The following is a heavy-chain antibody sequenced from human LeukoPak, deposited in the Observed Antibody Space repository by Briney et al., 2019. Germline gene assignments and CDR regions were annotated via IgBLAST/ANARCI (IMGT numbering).Heavy chain of an antibody. CDR1: GFTFSDYY. J-gene: IGHJ3*02. CDR3: ARDLHYYDSSGLLTRGAFDI. D-gene: IGHD3-22*01. V-gene: IGHV3-11*01. Sequence: GGSLRLSCAASGFTFSDYYMSWVRQALGRGLEWVSYITSSGDTIYYADSVKGRFTISRDNAKNSLYLQMKSLRAEDTAVYYCARDLHYYDSSGLLTRGAFDIWGQGTMVTVSS. CDR2: ITSSGDTI.